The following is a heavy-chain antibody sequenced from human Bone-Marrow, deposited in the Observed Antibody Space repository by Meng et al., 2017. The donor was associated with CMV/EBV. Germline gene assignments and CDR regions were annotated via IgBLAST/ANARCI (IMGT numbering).Heavy chain of an antibody. Sequence: GGSLKISCAASGFTFSSYAMSWVRQAPGKGLEWVSAISGSGGSTYYADSVKGRFTISRDNSKNTLYLQMNSLRAEDTAVYYCAKVRYQLLYGGRYFDYWGQGTLVTVSS. CDR1: GFTFSSYA. J-gene: IGHJ4*02. V-gene: IGHV3-23*01. CDR3: AKVRYQLLYGGRYFDY. CDR2: ISGSGGST. D-gene: IGHD2-2*02.